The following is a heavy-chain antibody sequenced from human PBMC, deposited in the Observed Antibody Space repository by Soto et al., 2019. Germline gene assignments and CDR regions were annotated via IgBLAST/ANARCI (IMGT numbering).Heavy chain of an antibody. CDR1: GGSISSGGYY. V-gene: IGHV4-31*03. Sequence: SETLSLTCTVSGGSISSGGYYWSWIRQHPGKGLEWIGYIYYSGSTYYNPSLKSRVTISVDTSKNQFSLKLSSVTAADTAVYYCARVSTASTYYDFWSGYPRDYFDYWGQGTLVTVSS. CDR2: IYYSGST. J-gene: IGHJ4*02. CDR3: ARVSTASTYYDFWSGYPRDYFDY. D-gene: IGHD3-3*01.